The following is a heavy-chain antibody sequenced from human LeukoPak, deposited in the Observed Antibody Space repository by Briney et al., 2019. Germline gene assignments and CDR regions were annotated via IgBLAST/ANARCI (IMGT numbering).Heavy chain of an antibody. V-gene: IGHV5-51*01. CDR2: IDPSDSET. CDR1: GCAFTSYW. Sequence: GASLQISCKAAGCAFTSYWIGCGRQLPGKNREWMGIIDPSDSETRYTPSFQGQVTISSDKSLSTAYLQWNSLKASDTAMYYCARQTAMGRSGDYWGQGTLVTVSS. J-gene: IGHJ4*02. CDR3: ARQTAMGRSGDY. D-gene: IGHD5-18*01.